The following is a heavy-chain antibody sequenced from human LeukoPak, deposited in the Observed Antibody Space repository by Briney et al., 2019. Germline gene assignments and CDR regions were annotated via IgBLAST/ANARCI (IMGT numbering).Heavy chain of an antibody. CDR1: GFSFSNYE. J-gene: IGHJ3*02. Sequence: LRLSCAASGFSFSNYELNWVRQAPGKGLEWIGEINHSGSTNYNPSLKSRVTISVDTSKNQFSLKLSSVTAADTAVYYCARAPRRGYCSGGSCYRHAFDIWGQGTMVTVSS. CDR2: INHSGST. CDR3: ARAPRRGYCSGGSCYRHAFDI. V-gene: IGHV4-34*01. D-gene: IGHD2-15*01.